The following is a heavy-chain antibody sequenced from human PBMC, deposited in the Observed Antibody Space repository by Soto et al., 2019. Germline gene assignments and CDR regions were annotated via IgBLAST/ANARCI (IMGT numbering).Heavy chain of an antibody. Sequence: QITLKESGPTLVKPTQTLTLTCTFSGFSLSTSGVGVGWIRQPPGKALEWLALIYWDDAERYRASLKSRLTITKDTSKSQVVLTMTNMDPVDTGTYYCVRKKNYCSGGTCYNDSFDFWGQGTMVTVSS. CDR1: GFSLSTSGVG. J-gene: IGHJ3*01. CDR3: VRKKNYCSGGTCYNDSFDF. D-gene: IGHD2-15*01. CDR2: IYWDDAE. V-gene: IGHV2-5*04.